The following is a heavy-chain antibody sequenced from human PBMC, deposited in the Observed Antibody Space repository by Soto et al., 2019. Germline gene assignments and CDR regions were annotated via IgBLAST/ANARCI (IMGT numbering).Heavy chain of an antibody. Sequence: PGGSLRLSCAASGFTFSSYSMNWVRQAPGKGLEWVSSISSSSSYIYYADSVKGRFTISRDNAKNSLYLQMNSLRAEDTAVYYCARVHTELRAYYYGMDVWGQGTKVTVSS. CDR1: GFTFSSYS. CDR2: ISSSSSYI. CDR3: ARVHTELRAYYYGMDV. V-gene: IGHV3-21*01. D-gene: IGHD1-7*01. J-gene: IGHJ6*02.